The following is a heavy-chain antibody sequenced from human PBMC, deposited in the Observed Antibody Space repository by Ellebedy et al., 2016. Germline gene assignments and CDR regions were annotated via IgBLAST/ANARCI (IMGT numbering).Heavy chain of an antibody. V-gene: IGHV3-53*01. D-gene: IGHD2-15*01. CDR3: ASECSGGSCFQH. Sequence: GESLKISCAVSGFTVSDNYMSWVRQAPGKGLEWVATLYRTGNTFYPDSAKGRFTISRDNSKNTLYLQMNSLRAEDTAVYYCASECSGGSCFQHWGQGTLVTVSS. CDR1: GFTVSDNY. CDR2: LYRTGNT. J-gene: IGHJ1*01.